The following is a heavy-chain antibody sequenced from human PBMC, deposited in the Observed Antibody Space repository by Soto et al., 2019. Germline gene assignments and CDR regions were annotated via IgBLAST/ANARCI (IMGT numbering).Heavy chain of an antibody. J-gene: IGHJ4*02. D-gene: IGHD6-13*01. Sequence: LEILSLTCAVYGGSFIGYYWSWIRQPPGKGLEWIGEINHSGSTNYNPSLKSRVTISVDTSKNQFSLKLSSVTAADTAVYYCARLYPPLRGSSWLDYWGQGTLVTSPQ. CDR3: ARLYPPLRGSSWLDY. CDR1: GGSFIGYY. V-gene: IGHV4-34*01. CDR2: INHSGST.